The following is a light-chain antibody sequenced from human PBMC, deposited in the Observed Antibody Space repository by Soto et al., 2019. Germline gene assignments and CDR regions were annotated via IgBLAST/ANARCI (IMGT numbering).Light chain of an antibody. Sequence: EFVLTQSPDTVSLSPGERATLSCRTSQTVSNKYLTWYQQKPGQPPRLLTYGASSRATGVPDRFSGSGAGTDFTLTISRLEPEDFGMYYCQHHCASRWTFGQGTKVDIK. V-gene: IGKV3-20*01. CDR2: GAS. J-gene: IGKJ1*01. CDR3: QHHCASRWT. CDR1: QTVSNKY.